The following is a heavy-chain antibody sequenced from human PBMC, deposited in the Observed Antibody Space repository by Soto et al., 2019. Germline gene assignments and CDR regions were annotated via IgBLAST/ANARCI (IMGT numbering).Heavy chain of an antibody. D-gene: IGHD3-10*01. CDR1: GFTFSSYG. CDR3: AKSGRAMVLDY. J-gene: IGHJ4*02. V-gene: IGHV3-30*18. CDR2: ISYDGSNK. Sequence: PGGSLRLSCAASGFTFSSYGMHWVRQAPGKGLEWVAVISYDGSNKYYADSVKGRFTISRDNSKNTLYLQMNSLRAEDTAVYYCAKSGRAMVLDYWGQGTLVTVSS.